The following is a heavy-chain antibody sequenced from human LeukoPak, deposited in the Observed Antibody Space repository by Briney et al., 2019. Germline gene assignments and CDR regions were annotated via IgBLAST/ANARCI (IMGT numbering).Heavy chain of an antibody. J-gene: IGHJ4*02. Sequence: GALRLSRAGSWFTLSDYYMSLIRQAPGKGLGGGLYISSSCNTIYYADSGKGQFTISRDNAKNSLYLQVKSLRAEDTAVYYCARVGHSGYSTYYFDYWGQGTLVTVSS. V-gene: IGHV3-11*01. CDR1: WFTLSDYY. D-gene: IGHD5-12*01. CDR2: ISSSCNTI. CDR3: ARVGHSGYSTYYFDY.